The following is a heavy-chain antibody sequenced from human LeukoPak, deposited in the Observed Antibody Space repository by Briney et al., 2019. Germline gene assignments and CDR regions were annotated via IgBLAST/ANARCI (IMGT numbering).Heavy chain of an antibody. V-gene: IGHV3-23*01. CDR1: GFAFSRYA. J-gene: IGHJ4*02. D-gene: IGHD2-15*01. CDR3: AKGGYCSGGSCYSGPMDY. Sequence: GGSLRLSCAASGFAFSRYAMSWVRQAPGKGLEWVSAISISGGSTFYADSVKGRFTASRDNSKNTLYLQMNSLRAEDTAVYYCAKGGYCSGGSCYSGPMDYWGQGTLVTVSS. CDR2: ISISGGST.